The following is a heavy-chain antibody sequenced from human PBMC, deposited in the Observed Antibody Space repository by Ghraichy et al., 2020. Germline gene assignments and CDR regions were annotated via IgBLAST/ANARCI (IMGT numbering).Heavy chain of an antibody. CDR2: IHPDGSDT. D-gene: IGHD6-13*01. CDR1: GFTLSSHG. J-gene: IGHJ4*02. CDR3: VRDRTVAGTGPHFDF. Sequence: GGSLRLSCAVSGFTLSSHGMHWVRQAPGKGLVWVSRIHPDGSDTTYADSVKGRFTISRDNAENMLYLQMNSLRAEDAAVYYCVRDRTVAGTGPHFDFWGQGTLFTVSS. V-gene: IGHV3-74*01.